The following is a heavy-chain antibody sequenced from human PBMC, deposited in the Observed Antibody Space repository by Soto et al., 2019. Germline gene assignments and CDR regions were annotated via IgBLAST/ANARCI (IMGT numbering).Heavy chain of an antibody. CDR2: TRNKANSYTT. CDR3: SSTSPYGMDV. V-gene: IGHV3-72*01. J-gene: IGHJ6*02. CDR1: GFTFSDHY. D-gene: IGHD2-2*01. Sequence: TVGSLRLSCAASGFTFSDHYMDWVRQAPGKGLEWVGRTRNKANSYTTEYAASVKGRFTISRDDSKNSLYLQMNSLKTEDTAVYYCSSTSPYGMDVWGQGTTVTVSS.